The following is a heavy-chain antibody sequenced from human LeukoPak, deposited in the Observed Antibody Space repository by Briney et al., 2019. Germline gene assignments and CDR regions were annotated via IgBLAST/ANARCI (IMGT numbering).Heavy chain of an antibody. J-gene: IGHJ4*02. CDR1: GYTFTSYA. V-gene: IGHV1-46*01. CDR2: INPSGGST. CDR3: ARDHDGDYYFDY. Sequence: ASVKVSCKASGYTFTSYAMNWVRQAPGQGLEWMGIINPSGGSTSYAQKFQGRVTMTRDTSTSTVYMELSSLRSEDTAVYYCARDHDGDYYFDYWGQGTLVTVSS. D-gene: IGHD4-17*01.